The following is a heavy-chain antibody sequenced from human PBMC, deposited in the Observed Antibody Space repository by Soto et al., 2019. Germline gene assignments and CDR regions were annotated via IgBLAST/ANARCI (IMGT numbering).Heavy chain of an antibody. CDR3: ARGDVVVVAATL. J-gene: IGHJ4*02. CDR1: GGSFSGYY. CDR2: INHSGST. V-gene: IGHV4-34*01. Sequence: QVQLQQWGAGLLKPSETLSLTCAVYGGSFSGYYWSWIRQPPGTGLEWIGEINHSGSTNYNPSLKRRVTISVDTSKNQFSLKLSSVTAADTAVYYCARGDVVVVAATLWGQGTLVTVSS. D-gene: IGHD2-15*01.